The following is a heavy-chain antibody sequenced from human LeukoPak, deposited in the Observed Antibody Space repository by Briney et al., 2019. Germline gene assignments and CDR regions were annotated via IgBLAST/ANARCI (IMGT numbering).Heavy chain of an antibody. CDR3: ARVTYSSGWPYYFDY. CDR1: GGSISSGGYY. V-gene: IGHV4-31*03. CDR2: IYYSGST. J-gene: IGHJ4*02. Sequence: PSETLSLTCTVSGGSISSGGYYWSWIRQHPGKGLEWIGYIYYSGSTYYNPSLKSRVTISVDTSKNQFSLKLSSVTAADTAVYYCARVTYSSGWPYYFDYWGQGTLVTVSS. D-gene: IGHD6-19*01.